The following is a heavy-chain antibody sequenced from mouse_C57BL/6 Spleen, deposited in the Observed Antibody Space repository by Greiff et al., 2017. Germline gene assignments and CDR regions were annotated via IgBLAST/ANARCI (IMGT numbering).Heavy chain of an antibody. CDR1: GFSLTSYG. CDR3: AKGPDSNKYYFDY. J-gene: IGHJ2*01. V-gene: IGHV2-5*01. CDR2: IWRGGST. Sequence: VQLQESGPGLVHPSQSLSITCTVSGFSLTSYGVHWVRQSPGKGLEWLGVIWRGGSTDYNAAFMSRLSITKDNSKSQVFFKMNSLQADDTAIYYCAKGPDSNKYYFDYWGQGTTLTVSS. D-gene: IGHD2-5*01.